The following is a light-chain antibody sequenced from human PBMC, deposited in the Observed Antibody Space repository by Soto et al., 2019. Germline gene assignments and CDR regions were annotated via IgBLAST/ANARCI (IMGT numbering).Light chain of an antibody. CDR3: SSYTTSTTYG. V-gene: IGLV2-14*01. J-gene: IGLJ1*01. CDR1: SSDVGGGYNH. Sequence: QSVLTQPASVSGSPGQSITISCTGTSSDVGGGYNHVSWYQQLPGKAPKLIIYDVTNRPSGVSNRFSGSKSGNTASLTISGLQAEDEADYYCSSYTTSTTYGFGTGTKVTVL. CDR2: DVT.